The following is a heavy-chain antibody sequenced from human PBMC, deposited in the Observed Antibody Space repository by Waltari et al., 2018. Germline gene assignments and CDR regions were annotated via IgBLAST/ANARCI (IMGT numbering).Heavy chain of an antibody. V-gene: IGHV1-69*01. J-gene: IGHJ6*03. CDR1: GGTFTSYA. D-gene: IGHD2-2*01. CDR2: IIPIFGQT. CDR3: ARERHCSSTSCRNYYYYYYYMDV. Sequence: QVQLVQSGAGVKKPGSSVKFSGKASGGTFTSYAISWGRQAPGQGLEWMGGIIPIFGQTNYAQKFQGSVTITADESTSTAYMELSSLRSEDTAVYYCARERHCSSTSCRNYYYYYYYMDVWGKGTTVTVSS.